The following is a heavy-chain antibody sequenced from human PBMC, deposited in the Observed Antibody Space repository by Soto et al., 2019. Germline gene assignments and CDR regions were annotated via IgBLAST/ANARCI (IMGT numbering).Heavy chain of an antibody. D-gene: IGHD1-7*01. V-gene: IGHV4-59*08. J-gene: IGHJ5*02. CDR2: IYYSGST. CDR3: ARQTPGTTSSWFDP. Sequence: PSETLSLTCAVYGGSFSGYYWSWIRQPPGKGLEWIGYIYYSGSTNYDPSLKSRVTISVDTSKNQFSLKLSSVTAADTAVYYCARQTPGTTSSWFDPWGQGTLVTVSS. CDR1: GGSFSGYY.